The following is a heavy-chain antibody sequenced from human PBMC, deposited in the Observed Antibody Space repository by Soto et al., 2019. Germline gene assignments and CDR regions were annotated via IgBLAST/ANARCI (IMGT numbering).Heavy chain of an antibody. V-gene: IGHV1-69*13. D-gene: IGHD3-9*01. Sequence: SVKVSCKASGGAFSSYAFNWVRQAPGEGLEWMGAITPILGTTDYAQRFQGRLTISADGSTTTVYMELASLRYEDTAVYYCASPGASDICWGQGSLVTVSS. J-gene: IGHJ4*02. CDR2: ITPILGTT. CDR3: ASPGASDIC. CDR1: GGAFSSYA.